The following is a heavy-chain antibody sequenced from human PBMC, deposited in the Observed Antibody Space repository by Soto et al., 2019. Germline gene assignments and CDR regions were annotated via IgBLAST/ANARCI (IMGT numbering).Heavy chain of an antibody. D-gene: IGHD4-17*01. CDR2: IYYSGST. CDR1: GGSISGYY. V-gene: IGHV4-59*08. Sequence: PSETLSLTCTVSGGSISGYYWTWIRQPPGKGLELIVYIYYSGSTKYNPSLESRVTISVDTSRNQFSLRLTSVTAADTAVYYCARRLPGASHCDYSRWFDPWGPGTLVTVSS. CDR3: ARRLPGASHCDYSRWFDP. J-gene: IGHJ5*02.